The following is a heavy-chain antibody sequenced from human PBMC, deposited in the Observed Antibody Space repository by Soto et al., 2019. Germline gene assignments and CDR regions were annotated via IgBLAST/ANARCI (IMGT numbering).Heavy chain of an antibody. D-gene: IGHD3-22*01. Sequence: GESLKISCRTSGYKFTSSWIAWVRQMLGKGLEWMGIIFPSDSDTRYSPSFQGQVTISADRSTSTVFLQWASLKASDTAVYFCARKDKSGYFNWFDPWGQGTLVTVS. V-gene: IGHV5-51*01. CDR2: IFPSDSDT. CDR1: GYKFTSSW. CDR3: ARKDKSGYFNWFDP. J-gene: IGHJ5*02.